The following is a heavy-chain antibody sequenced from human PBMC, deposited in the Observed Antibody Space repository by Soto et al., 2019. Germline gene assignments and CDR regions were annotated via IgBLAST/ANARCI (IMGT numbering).Heavy chain of an antibody. CDR3: ARIYYDILTRPYYFDY. D-gene: IGHD3-9*01. J-gene: IGHJ4*02. Sequence: SGPTLVNPTETLTLTCTVSGFSRSNARMGVSWIRQPPGKALEWLAHIFSNDEKSYSTSLKSRLTISKDTSKSQVVLTMTNMDPVDTATYYXARIYYDILTRPYYFDYWGQGTLVTVSS. CDR1: GFSRSNARMG. CDR2: IFSNDEK. V-gene: IGHV2-26*01.